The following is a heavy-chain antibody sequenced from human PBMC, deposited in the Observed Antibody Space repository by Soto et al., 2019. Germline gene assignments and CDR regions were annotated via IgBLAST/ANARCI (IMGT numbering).Heavy chain of an antibody. CDR1: GFTFSSYA. D-gene: IGHD4-17*01. V-gene: IGHV3-23*01. J-gene: IGHJ4*02. Sequence: EVQLLESGGGLVQPGGSLRLSCAASGFTFSSYAMSWVRQAPGKGLEWVSTISGSGGNTFYAASVKGRFTISRDNSKNTLFLQVNSLGVGDTALYYCAKAVETAVTFATDYWGQGTLVTVSS. CDR2: ISGSGGNT. CDR3: AKAVETAVTFATDY.